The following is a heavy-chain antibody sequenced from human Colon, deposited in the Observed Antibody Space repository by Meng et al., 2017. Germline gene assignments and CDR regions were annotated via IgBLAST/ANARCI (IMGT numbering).Heavy chain of an antibody. CDR1: GFTFSGFS. J-gene: IGHJ4*01. D-gene: IGHD2-2*01. CDR2: ITGDSTYI. V-gene: IGHV3-21*01. CDR3: TRGWMPE. Sequence: EVPLGEAGGGLVKPGVSLSLSCAASGFTFSGFSLSWVRQAPGKGLEWVSSITGDSTYIYYADSVKGRFTVSRDNAKNSLYLQMNSLRADDTAVYYCTRGWMPEWGQGTLVTVSS.